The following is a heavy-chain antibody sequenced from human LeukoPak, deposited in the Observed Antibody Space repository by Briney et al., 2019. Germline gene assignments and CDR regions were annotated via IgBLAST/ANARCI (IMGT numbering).Heavy chain of an antibody. CDR1: GGSFSGYY. J-gene: IGHJ4*02. CDR3: ARVVGATLLYYFDY. Sequence: SSETLSLTCAVYGGSFSGYYWSWIRQPPGKGLEWIGEINHSGSTNYNPSLKSRVTISVDTSKNQFSLELSSVTAADTAVYYCARVVGATLLYYFDYWGQGTLVTVSS. V-gene: IGHV4-34*01. CDR2: INHSGST. D-gene: IGHD1-26*01.